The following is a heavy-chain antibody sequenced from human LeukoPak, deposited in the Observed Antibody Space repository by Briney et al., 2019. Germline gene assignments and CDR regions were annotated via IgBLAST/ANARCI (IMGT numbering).Heavy chain of an antibody. CDR2: ISSSGSTV. CDR1: GFTFSSYE. V-gene: IGHV3-48*03. CDR3: ARDAVYYDILTGSQDAFDI. Sequence: GGSLRLSCAASGFTFSSYEMNWVRQAPGKGLEWVSCISSSGSTVYYADSVKGRFTISRDNAKNSLYLQMNSLRAEDTAVYYCARDAVYYDILTGSQDAFDIWGQGTMVTVSS. J-gene: IGHJ3*02. D-gene: IGHD3-9*01.